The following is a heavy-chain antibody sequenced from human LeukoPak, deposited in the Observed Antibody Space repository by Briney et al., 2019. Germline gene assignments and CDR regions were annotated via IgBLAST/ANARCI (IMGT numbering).Heavy chain of an antibody. Sequence: AESLRLSCAASGFTFDDYAMHWVRQAPGKGLEWVSLISGDGGSTYYADSVKGRFTISRDNSKNSLYLQMNSLRTEDTALYYCAKDGYGDYAAYFDYWGQGTLVTVSS. CDR2: ISGDGGST. J-gene: IGHJ4*02. V-gene: IGHV3-43*02. D-gene: IGHD4-17*01. CDR1: GFTFDDYA. CDR3: AKDGYGDYAAYFDY.